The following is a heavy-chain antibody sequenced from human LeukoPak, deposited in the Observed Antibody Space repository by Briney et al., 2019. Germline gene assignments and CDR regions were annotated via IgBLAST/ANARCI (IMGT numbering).Heavy chain of an antibody. J-gene: IGHJ4*02. CDR1: GFTFSSYV. CDR2: IQSDGGGV. Sequence: GRSLRLSCAASGFTFSSYVMHWVRQAPGKGLEWVALIQSDGGGVFYSDSVKGRFTVSRDSSQNTVYLQMNSLRIEDTAVYFCSRDNNWAFDYWGQGTLVTVSS. D-gene: IGHD1-1*01. V-gene: IGHV3-30*03. CDR3: SRDNNWAFDY.